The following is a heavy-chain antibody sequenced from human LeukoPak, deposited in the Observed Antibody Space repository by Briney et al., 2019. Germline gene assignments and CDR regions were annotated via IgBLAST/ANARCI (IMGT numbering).Heavy chain of an antibody. Sequence: GGSLRLSCAASGFTFSSYAMSWIRQAPGKGLEWVSYISSSSSYTNYADSVKGRFTISRDNAKNSLYLQMNSLRAEDTAVYYCARDLPTYYYDSSGYDYWGQGTLVTVSS. CDR1: GFTFSSYA. CDR2: ISSSSSYT. J-gene: IGHJ4*02. CDR3: ARDLPTYYYDSSGYDY. V-gene: IGHV3-11*05. D-gene: IGHD3-22*01.